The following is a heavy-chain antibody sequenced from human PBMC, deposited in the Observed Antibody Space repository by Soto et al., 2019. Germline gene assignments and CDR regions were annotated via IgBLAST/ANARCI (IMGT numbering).Heavy chain of an antibody. CDR1: GYTFTSYY. V-gene: IGHV1-46*03. CDR2: INPSGGST. J-gene: IGHJ4*02. D-gene: IGHD3-16*01. CDR3: AREGGGINFDY. Sequence: QVQLVQSGAEVKKPGASVKVSCKASGYTFTSYYMHWVRQAPGQGLEWMGIINPSGGSTSYAQKVQGRGTMTRDTSTGTGYMELSSLRSEDAAVYYCAREGGGINFDYWGQGTLVTVSS.